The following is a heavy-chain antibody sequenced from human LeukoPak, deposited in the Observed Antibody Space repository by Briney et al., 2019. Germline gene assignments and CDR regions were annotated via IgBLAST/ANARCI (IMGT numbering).Heavy chain of an antibody. CDR2: ISGSGSSI. V-gene: IGHV3-48*03. Sequence: GGSLRLSCAASGFTFSTYEMNWVRQAPGKGPEWVSYISGSGSSIYYADSVKGRFTISRDNAKNSLYLQLNSLRAEDTAVYYCAPSGNYNGYDYDFHYWGQGTLVTVS. D-gene: IGHD5-12*01. CDR1: GFTFSTYE. CDR3: APSGNYNGYDYDFHY. J-gene: IGHJ4*02.